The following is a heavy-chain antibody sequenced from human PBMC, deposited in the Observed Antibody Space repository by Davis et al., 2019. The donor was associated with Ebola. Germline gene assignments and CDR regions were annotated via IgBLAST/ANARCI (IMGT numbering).Heavy chain of an antibody. CDR2: INHSGST. CDR1: GGSFSGYY. J-gene: IGHJ4*02. CDR3: ARGLYGNNFDY. V-gene: IGHV4-34*01. D-gene: IGHD5-24*01. Sequence: MPSETLSLTCAVYGGSFSGYYWSWIRQPPGKGLEWIGEINHSGSTYYNPSLKSRVTISVDTSKNQFSLKLSSVTAADTAVYYCARGLYGNNFDYWGQGTLVTVSS.